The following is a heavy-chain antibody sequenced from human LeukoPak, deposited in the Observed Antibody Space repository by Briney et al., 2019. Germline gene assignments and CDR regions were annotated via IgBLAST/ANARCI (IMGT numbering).Heavy chain of an antibody. D-gene: IGHD3-9*01. V-gene: IGHV4-59*01. J-gene: IGHJ3*02. CDR1: GGSISSYY. Sequence: SETLFLTCTVSGGSISSYYWSWIRQPPGKGLEWIGYIYYSGSTNYNPSLKSRVTISVDTSKNQFSLKLSSVTAADTAVYYCARDGDPVYYDILTGYYIGAFDIWGQGTMVTVSS. CDR2: IYYSGST. CDR3: ARDGDPVYYDILTGYYIGAFDI.